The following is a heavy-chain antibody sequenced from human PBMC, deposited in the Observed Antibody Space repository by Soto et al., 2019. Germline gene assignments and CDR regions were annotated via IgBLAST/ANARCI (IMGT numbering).Heavy chain of an antibody. V-gene: IGHV3-30-3*01. J-gene: IGHJ4*02. CDR2: ISYDGSNK. CDR1: GFTFSSYA. D-gene: IGHD5-12*01. CDR3: ARDPARDGYNSDRGLDY. Sequence: QVQLVESGGGVVQPGRSLRLSCAASGFTFSSYAMHWVRQAPGKGLEWVAVISYDGSNKYYADSVKGRFTISRDNSKNTLYLQMNSLRAEDTAVYYCARDPARDGYNSDRGLDYWGQGTLVTVSS.